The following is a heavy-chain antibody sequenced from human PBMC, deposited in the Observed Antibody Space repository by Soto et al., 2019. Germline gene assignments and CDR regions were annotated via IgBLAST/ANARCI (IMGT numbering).Heavy chain of an antibody. V-gene: IGHV3-48*02. CDR2: ISSSSINI. J-gene: IGHJ6*02. D-gene: IGHD3-10*01. CDR1: GFTFSDYS. Sequence: PGGSLRLSCAASGFTFSDYSMNWVRQAPGKGLEWVSYISSSSINIYYADSVKGRFTISRDNAKNSLYLQVNSLRDEDTAVYYCARGSPGGYGLDVWGQGTRVTVSS. CDR3: ARGSPGGYGLDV.